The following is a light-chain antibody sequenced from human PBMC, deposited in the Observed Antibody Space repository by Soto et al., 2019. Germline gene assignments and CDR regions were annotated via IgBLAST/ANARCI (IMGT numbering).Light chain of an antibody. J-gene: IGKJ5*01. V-gene: IGKV3-20*01. CDR3: QQYGSSTTIT. CDR1: QSVSSSY. Sequence: EIVLTQSPGTLSLSPCERTTLSCRASQSVSSSYLAWYQQKPGQAPRLLIYGASSRATGIPDRFSGSGSGTDFTLTISRLEPEDFAVYYCQQYGSSTTITFGQGTRLEIK. CDR2: GAS.